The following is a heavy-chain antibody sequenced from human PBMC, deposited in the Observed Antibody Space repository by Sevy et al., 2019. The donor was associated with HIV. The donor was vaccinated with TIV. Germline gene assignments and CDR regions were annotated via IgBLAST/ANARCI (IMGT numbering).Heavy chain of an antibody. CDR3: ARHPVQVVPAATTYYYYYGMDV. CDR1: GFTFSSYS. J-gene: IGHJ6*02. CDR2: ISSSSSYI. V-gene: IGHV3-21*01. Sequence: GGSLGLSCAASGFTFSSYSMNWVRQAPGKGLEWVSSISSSSSYIYYADSVKGRFTISRDNAKNSLYLQMNSLRAEDTAVYYCARHPVQVVPAATTYYYYYGMDVWGQGTTVTVSS. D-gene: IGHD2-2*01.